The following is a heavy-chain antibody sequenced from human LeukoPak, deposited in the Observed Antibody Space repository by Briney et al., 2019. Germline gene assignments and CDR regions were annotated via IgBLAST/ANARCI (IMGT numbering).Heavy chain of an antibody. D-gene: IGHD4-23*01. J-gene: IGHJ4*02. Sequence: GGSLRLSCAASGFTFSDYTMNWVRQAPGKGLEYVSSISGSSRHIYYADSVKGRFTISRDNAKTSLFLQMNSLRIDDTAMYYCTRTVNSASDFWGQGTLVTVSS. CDR2: ISGSSRHI. CDR3: TRTVNSASDF. V-gene: IGHV3-21*04. CDR1: GFTFSDYT.